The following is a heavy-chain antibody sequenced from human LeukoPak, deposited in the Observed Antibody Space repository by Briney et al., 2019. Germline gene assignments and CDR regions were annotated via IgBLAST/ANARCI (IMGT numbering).Heavy chain of an antibody. CDR2: IYYSGST. V-gene: IGHV4-30-2*03. Sequence: PSQTLSLTCAVSGGSISSGGYSWSWIRQPPGKGLEWIGSIYYSGSTYYNPSLKSRVTISVDTSKNQFSLKLSSVTAADTAVYYCARHWGKVAAPPRWLDYWGQGTLVTVSS. CDR3: ARHWGKVAAPPRWLDY. CDR1: GGSISSGGYS. J-gene: IGHJ4*02. D-gene: IGHD6-6*01.